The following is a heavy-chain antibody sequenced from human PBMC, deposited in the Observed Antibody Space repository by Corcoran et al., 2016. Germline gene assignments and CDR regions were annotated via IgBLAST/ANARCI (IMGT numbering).Heavy chain of an antibody. CDR1: GFTFSSYG. J-gene: IGHJ4*02. D-gene: IGHD2-2*01. Sequence: QVQLVESGGGVVQPGRSLRLSCAASGFTFSSYGMHWVRQAPGKGLEWVAVIWYDGSNKYYADSVKGRFTISRDNSKNTLYLQMNSLRAEDTAVYYCARDFRGLPEYYFDYWGQGTLVTVSS. V-gene: IGHV3-33*01. CDR3: ARDFRGLPEYYFDY. CDR2: IWYDGSNK.